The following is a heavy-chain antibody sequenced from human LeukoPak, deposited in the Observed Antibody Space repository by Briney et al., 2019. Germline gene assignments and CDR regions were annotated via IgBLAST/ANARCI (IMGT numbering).Heavy chain of an antibody. CDR1: GYTFTSYG. V-gene: IGHV1-18*04. D-gene: IGHD2-2*01. Sequence: ASVKVSCKASGYTFTSYGTSWVRQAPGQGLEWMGWISAYNGNTNYAQKLQGRVTMTTDTSTSTAYMELRSLRSDDTAVYYCARGYCSSTSCSSADFDYWGQGTLVTVSS. CDR3: ARGYCSSTSCSSADFDY. CDR2: ISAYNGNT. J-gene: IGHJ4*02.